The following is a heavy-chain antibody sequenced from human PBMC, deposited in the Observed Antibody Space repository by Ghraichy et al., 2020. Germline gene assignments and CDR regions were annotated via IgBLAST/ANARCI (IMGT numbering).Heavy chain of an antibody. CDR1: GCSISSGDYY. D-gene: IGHD3-16*01. J-gene: IGHJ5*02. Sequence: TLTLTCTVSGCSISSGDYYWSWIRQPPGKGLEWIGYIYYSGSTYYNPSLKSRVTISVDTSKNQFSLKLSSVTAADTAVYYCASTTHLGGFDPWGQGTLVTVSS. V-gene: IGHV4-30-4*01. CDR3: ASTTHLGGFDP. CDR2: IYYSGST.